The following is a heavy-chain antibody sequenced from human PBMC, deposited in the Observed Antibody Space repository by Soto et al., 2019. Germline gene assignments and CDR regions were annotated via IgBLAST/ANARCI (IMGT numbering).Heavy chain of an antibody. V-gene: IGHV3-48*01. D-gene: IGHD6-13*01. J-gene: IGHJ5*02. CDR2: ISSSSSTI. CDR3: AREDSSSWLNWFDP. CDR1: GFTFSSYS. Sequence: GGSLRLSCAASGFTFSSYSMNWVRQAPGKGLEWVSYISSSSSTIYYADSVKGRSTISRDNAKNSLYLQMNSLRAEDKAVYYCAREDSSSWLNWFDPWGQGTLVTVSS.